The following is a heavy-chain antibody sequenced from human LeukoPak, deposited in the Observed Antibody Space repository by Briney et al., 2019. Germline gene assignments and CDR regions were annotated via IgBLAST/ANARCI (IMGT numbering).Heavy chain of an antibody. CDR3: ARGPLNSSIAARPRYFQH. CDR2: INHSGST. Sequence: PSETLSLTCAVYGGSFSGYYWSWIRQPPGKGLEWIGEINHSGSTNYNPSLKSRVTISVDTSKNQFSLKLSSVTAADTAVYYCARGPLNSSIAARPRYFQHWGQGTLVTASS. D-gene: IGHD6-6*01. CDR1: GGSFSGYY. V-gene: IGHV4-34*01. J-gene: IGHJ1*01.